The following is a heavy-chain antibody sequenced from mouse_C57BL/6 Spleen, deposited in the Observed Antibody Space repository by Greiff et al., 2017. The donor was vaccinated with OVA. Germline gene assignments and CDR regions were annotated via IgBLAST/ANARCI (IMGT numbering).Heavy chain of an antibody. CDR2: IWSGGST. V-gene: IGHV2-2*01. Sequence: VQGVESGPGLVQPSQSLSITCTVSGFSLTSYGVHWVRQSPGKGLEWLGVIWSGGSTDYNAAFISRLSISKDNSKSQVFFKMNSLQADDTAIYYCASPYDYDDWYFDVWGTGTTVTVSS. CDR3: ASPYDYDDWYFDV. CDR1: GFSLTSYG. J-gene: IGHJ1*03. D-gene: IGHD2-4*01.